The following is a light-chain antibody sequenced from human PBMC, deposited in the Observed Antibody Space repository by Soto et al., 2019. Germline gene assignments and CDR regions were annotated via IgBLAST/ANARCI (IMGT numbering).Light chain of an antibody. V-gene: IGKV3-15*01. CDR3: QQYNSWT. CDR2: GAS. CDR1: QSVSSN. Sequence: EIVMTQSPATLSVSPWDRATLSCRASQSVSSNLAWYQQRPGQAPRLLIYGASTRATGIPARFSGSGSGTEFTLTISSLQPDDFATYYCQQYNSWTFGQGTKVDIK. J-gene: IGKJ1*01.